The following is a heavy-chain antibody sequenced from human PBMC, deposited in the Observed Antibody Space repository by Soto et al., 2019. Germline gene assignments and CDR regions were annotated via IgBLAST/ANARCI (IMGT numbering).Heavy chain of an antibody. D-gene: IGHD3-22*01. CDR2: IYYSGST. Sequence: PSETLSLTCTVSGGSISSGDYYWSWIRQPPGKGLEWIGYIYYSGSTYYNPSLKSRVTISVDTFKNQFSLKLSSVTAADTAVYYCARDRGDSSGLDYWGQGTLVTVSS. CDR3: ARDRGDSSGLDY. V-gene: IGHV4-30-4*01. J-gene: IGHJ4*02. CDR1: GGSISSGDYY.